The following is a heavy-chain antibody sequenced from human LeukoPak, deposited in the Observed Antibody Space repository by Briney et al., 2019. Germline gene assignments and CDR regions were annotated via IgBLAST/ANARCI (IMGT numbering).Heavy chain of an antibody. CDR1: GFTFSSYW. Sequence: GGSLRLSCAASGFTFSSYWMHWVRQAPGKGLVWVSGTNTDGSSTMYADSVKGRFTIARDNAKNTLYLQMNSLRAEDTAVYYCYGANAEHWGQGTLVTVSS. V-gene: IGHV3-74*03. CDR3: YGANAEH. CDR2: TNTDGSST. J-gene: IGHJ1*01. D-gene: IGHD4-23*01.